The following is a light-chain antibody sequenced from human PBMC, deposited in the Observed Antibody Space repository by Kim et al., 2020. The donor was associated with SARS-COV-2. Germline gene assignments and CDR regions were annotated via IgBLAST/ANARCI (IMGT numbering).Light chain of an antibody. V-gene: IGKV1-9*01. J-gene: IGKJ5*01. Sequence: SVEDKVTISCRGSQGISIYLAGYQKRPGKAPKLLICAPSTLQSGVPSRFGGSGSGKNFPLTFSSLQPEDFATYSCQQLNSYPLTFGQGTRLEIK. CDR1: QGISIY. CDR3: QQLNSYPLT. CDR2: APS.